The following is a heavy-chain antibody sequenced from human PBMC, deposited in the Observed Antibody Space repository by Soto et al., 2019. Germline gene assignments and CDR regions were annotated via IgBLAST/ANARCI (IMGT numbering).Heavy chain of an antibody. Sequence: GESLKSSCKGSGYSFTSYWIGWVRQMPGKGLEWMGIIYPGDSDTRYSPSFQGQVTISADKSISTAYLQWSSLKAADTAMYYCARSSGWYAFGYYGMDVWGQGTTVTVPS. CDR2: IYPGDSDT. CDR3: ARSSGWYAFGYYGMDV. J-gene: IGHJ6*02. CDR1: GYSFTSYW. D-gene: IGHD6-19*01. V-gene: IGHV5-51*01.